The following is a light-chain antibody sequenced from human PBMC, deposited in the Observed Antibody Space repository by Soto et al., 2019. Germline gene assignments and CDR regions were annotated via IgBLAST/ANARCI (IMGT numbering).Light chain of an antibody. CDR1: QTISSIN. V-gene: IGKV3-20*01. CDR3: HQYGSLPLT. Sequence: EIVLTQSPGTLSLPPGERATLSCRASQTISSINLAWYQQRPGQAPRLLIYGTSSRATGIPDRFRGSGSGTDFTLTISRLEPEEFVVYDGHQYGSLPLTFGGGAKVEIK. CDR2: GTS. J-gene: IGKJ4*01.